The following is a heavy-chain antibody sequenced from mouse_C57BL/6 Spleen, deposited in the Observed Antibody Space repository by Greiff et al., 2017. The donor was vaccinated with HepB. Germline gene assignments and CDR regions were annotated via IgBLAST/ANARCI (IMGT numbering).Heavy chain of an antibody. CDR2: IDPENGDT. Sequence: EVQLQQSGAELVRPGASVKLSCTASGFNIKDDYMHWVKQMPEQGLEWIGWIDPENGDTEYASKFQGKATITADTSSNTAYLQLSSLTSEDTAVYYCTSYYYGSSPYWYFDVWGTGTTVTVSS. CDR3: TSYYYGSSPYWYFDV. J-gene: IGHJ1*03. D-gene: IGHD1-1*01. CDR1: GFNIKDDY. V-gene: IGHV14-4*01.